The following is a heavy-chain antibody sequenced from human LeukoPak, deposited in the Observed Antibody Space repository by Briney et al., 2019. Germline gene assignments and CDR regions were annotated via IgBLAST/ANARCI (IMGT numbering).Heavy chain of an antibody. CDR2: ISGGSDGT. CDR3: AKGSSGYIYGDY. CDR1: GFTFINYA. V-gene: IGHV3-23*01. D-gene: IGHD5-18*01. J-gene: IGHJ4*02. Sequence: GGSLRLSCAASGFTFINYAMSWVRQAPGMGLEWVSGISGGSDGTYYADSVKDRFTISRDNSKNTLYLQMNSLRAEDTAIYYCAKGSSGYIYGDYWGQGTLVTVSS.